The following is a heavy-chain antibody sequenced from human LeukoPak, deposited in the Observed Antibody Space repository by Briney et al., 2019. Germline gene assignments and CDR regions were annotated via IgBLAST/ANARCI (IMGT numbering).Heavy chain of an antibody. V-gene: IGHV3-9*01. D-gene: IGHD3-22*01. CDR2: ISWNSGSI. CDR3: AKGSRYDSSGSIDY. J-gene: IGHJ4*02. CDR1: GFTFDDYA. Sequence: GGSLRLSCAASGFTFDDYAMHWVRQAPGKGLGWVSGISWNSGSIGYADSVKGRFTISRDNAKNSLYVQMNSLRAEDTAFYYCAKGSRYDSSGSIDYWGQGTLVTVSS.